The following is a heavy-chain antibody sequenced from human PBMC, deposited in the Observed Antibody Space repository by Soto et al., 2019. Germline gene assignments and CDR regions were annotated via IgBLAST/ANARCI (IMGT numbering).Heavy chain of an antibody. Sequence: QVQLAQSGAEERKPGASVKVSCEATGYTFTAYAMHWVRQAPGQRLEWMGWINPANGNTKYSQKFQAGXTXTXXTPANTVYMELNSLTSEDTAMYYCTRSAISPYGGLIGPFDYWGQGNLVTVSS. V-gene: IGHV1-3*05. CDR1: GYTFTAYA. J-gene: IGHJ4*02. CDR2: INPANGNT. CDR3: TRSAISPYGGLIGPFDY. D-gene: IGHD3-16*02.